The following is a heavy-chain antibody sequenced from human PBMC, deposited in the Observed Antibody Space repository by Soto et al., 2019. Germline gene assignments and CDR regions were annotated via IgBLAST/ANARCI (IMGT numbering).Heavy chain of an antibody. CDR3: AAYSSGFYRAFDY. J-gene: IGHJ4*02. Sequence: GASVKVSCKGSGPAFPASGVQWVRQTRGQRLEWMGWILVGSGDTNYSEKFQDRVTFSGDRSTSTVYMEMSGLRSEDTAIYYCAAYSSGFYRAFDYSGQGALVPFCS. CDR1: GPAFPASG. D-gene: IGHD3-22*01. CDR2: ILVGSGDT. V-gene: IGHV1-58*01.